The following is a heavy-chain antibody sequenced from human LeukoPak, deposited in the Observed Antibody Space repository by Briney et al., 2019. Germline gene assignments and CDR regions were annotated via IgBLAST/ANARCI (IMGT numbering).Heavy chain of an antibody. CDR2: IYYSGST. CDR1: GGSISSYY. J-gene: IGHJ5*02. Sequence: SETLSLTCTVSGGSISSYYWSWIRQPPGKGLEWIGYIYYSGSTNYNPSLKSRVTISVDKSKNQFSLKLSSVTAADTAVYYCARFYCSGGSCWFDPWGQGTLVTVSS. CDR3: ARFYCSGGSCWFDP. V-gene: IGHV4-59*12. D-gene: IGHD2-15*01.